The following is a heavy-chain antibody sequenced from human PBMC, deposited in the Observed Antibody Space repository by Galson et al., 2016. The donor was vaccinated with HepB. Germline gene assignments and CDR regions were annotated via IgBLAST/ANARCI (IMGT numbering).Heavy chain of an antibody. D-gene: IGHD3-3*01. J-gene: IGHJ3*02. CDR3: ARVGAPSYDSWSERGAFDI. CDR2: IRSDGNNK. V-gene: IGHV3-33*01. CDR1: GFTFSSHD. Sequence: SLRLSCAASGFTFSSHDIHWVRQAPGKGLERVAVIRSDGNNKYFADSEKGRFTISRDKTQNTLYLQMNSLRAEDTAVYYCARVGAPSYDSWSERGAFDIWGQGTMVTVSS.